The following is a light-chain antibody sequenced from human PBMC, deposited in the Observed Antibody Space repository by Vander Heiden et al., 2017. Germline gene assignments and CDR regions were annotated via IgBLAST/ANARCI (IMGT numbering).Light chain of an antibody. V-gene: IGLV2-14*03. Sequence: QSALTQPASVSGSPGQSITISCTGTSSDVGGYNYVSWYQQHPGKAPKLMIYDVSNRPSGVPNRFSGSKSGNTASLTISGLQAEDEADYYCSSYTNSSTRVFGGGTKLTVL. CDR2: DVS. CDR3: SSYTNSSTRV. J-gene: IGLJ2*01. CDR1: SSDVGGYNY.